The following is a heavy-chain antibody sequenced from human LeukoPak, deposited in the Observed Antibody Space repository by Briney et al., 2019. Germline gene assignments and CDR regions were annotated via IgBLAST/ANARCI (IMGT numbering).Heavy chain of an antibody. CDR3: ARRANSGSTKGAFDI. CDR1: RFSFSKYA. CDR2: IYHSGST. Sequence: PGGSLRLSCAASRFSFSKYAMSWVRQAPGKGLEWIGSIYHSGSTYYNPSLKSRVTISVDTSKNQFSLKLNSVTAADTAVYYCARRANSGSTKGAFDIWGQGTMVTVSS. J-gene: IGHJ3*02. D-gene: IGHD1-26*01. V-gene: IGHV4-38-2*01.